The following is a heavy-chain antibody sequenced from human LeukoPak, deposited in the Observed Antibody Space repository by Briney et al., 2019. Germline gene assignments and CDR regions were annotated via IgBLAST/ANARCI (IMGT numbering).Heavy chain of an antibody. CDR3: ARGPPVDY. CDR2: INHSGST. CDR1: GGSFSGYY. V-gene: IGHV4-34*01. Sequence: SETLSLTCAVYGGSFSGYYWSWIRQPPGKGLEWIGEINHSGSTNYNPSLKSRVTISADTSKNQFSLKLSSVTAADTAVYYCARGPPVDYWGQGTLVTVSS. J-gene: IGHJ4*02.